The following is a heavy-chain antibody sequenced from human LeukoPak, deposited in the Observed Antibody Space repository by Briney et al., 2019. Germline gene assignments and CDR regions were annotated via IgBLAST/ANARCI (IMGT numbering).Heavy chain of an antibody. CDR2: IWYDGSEK. V-gene: IGHV3-33*08. CDR1: GFTFRSHA. CDR3: SREDASGSAPSTPRGEF. D-gene: IGHD3-10*01. Sequence: PGGSLRLSCAASGFTFRSHAIHWVRQAPGKGLEWVAVIWYDGSEKYYADSVKGRFTISGDNSKNTAYLQMNSLRVEDTAVYYCSREDASGSAPSTPRGEFWGRGIPVTVSS. J-gene: IGHJ4*02.